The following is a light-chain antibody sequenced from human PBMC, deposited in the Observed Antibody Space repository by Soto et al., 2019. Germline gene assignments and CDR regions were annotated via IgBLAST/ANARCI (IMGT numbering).Light chain of an antibody. V-gene: IGKV3-20*01. CDR1: QSVSSSY. J-gene: IGKJ5*01. CDR2: GAY. Sequence: EIVLTQSPGTLSLSPGERATLSCRASQSVSSSYLAWYQQKPGQAPRLLIYGAYSRATGIPDRFSGSGSGTDFTLNISIVEPEDFAVYYCQQYGSSPPTFGQGTRLEIK. CDR3: QQYGSSPPT.